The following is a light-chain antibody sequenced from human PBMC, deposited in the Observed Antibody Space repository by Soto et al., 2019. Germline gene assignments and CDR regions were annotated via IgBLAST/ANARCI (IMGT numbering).Light chain of an antibody. CDR2: AAS. CDR1: QSISSY. Sequence: DIQMTQSPSSLSASVGDRVTITCRASQSISSYLNWYQQKPGKAPKLLIYAASSLQSGVPSRFSGSGSGTDFTLTISSLQPEDFATYYCKQSYSTPWTSGKGTKGKSN. V-gene: IGKV1-39*01. CDR3: KQSYSTPWT. J-gene: IGKJ1*01.